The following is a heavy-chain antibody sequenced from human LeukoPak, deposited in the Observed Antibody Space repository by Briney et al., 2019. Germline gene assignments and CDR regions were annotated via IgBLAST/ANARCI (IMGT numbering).Heavy chain of an antibody. CDR1: GFTFSSYA. CDR2: FSGSGGNT. CDR3: AKCGYYYDSSGYYLHYYYYMDV. J-gene: IGHJ6*03. Sequence: GGSLRLSCAASGFTFSSYAMSWVRQAPGKGLEWVSTFSGSGGNTYYADSVKGRFTISRDNSKNTLYLQMNSLRAEDTAVYYCAKCGYYYDSSGYYLHYYYYMDVWGKGTTVTVSS. V-gene: IGHV3-23*01. D-gene: IGHD3-22*01.